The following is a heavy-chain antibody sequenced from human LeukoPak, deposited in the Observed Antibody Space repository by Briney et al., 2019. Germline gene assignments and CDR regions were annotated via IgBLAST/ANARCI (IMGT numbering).Heavy chain of an antibody. D-gene: IGHD3-22*01. CDR3: AREGGLTYYYDSSGYYYFDY. CDR2: IKQDGSEK. Sequence: GGSLRLSCAASGFTFSSYWMSWVRQAPGKGLEWVANIKQDGSEKYYVDSVKGRFTISRDNAKNSLYLQMSSLRAEDTAVYYCAREGGLTYYYDSSGYYYFDYWGQGTLVTVSS. V-gene: IGHV3-7*03. J-gene: IGHJ4*02. CDR1: GFTFSSYW.